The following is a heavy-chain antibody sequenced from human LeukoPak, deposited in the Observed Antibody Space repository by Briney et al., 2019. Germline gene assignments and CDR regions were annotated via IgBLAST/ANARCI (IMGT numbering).Heavy chain of an antibody. V-gene: IGHV3-48*01. Sequence: PGGSLRLSCAASGFTFSSYGMSWVRQAPGKGLEWLSHITSGGTIYYADSVKGRFTISRDNAKSSLYLQVISLRAEDTAVYFCAKEPTSRGSGRGYFDLWGRGTLVTVPS. CDR3: AKEPTSRGSGRGYFDL. CDR2: ITSGGTI. J-gene: IGHJ2*01. CDR1: GFTFSSYG. D-gene: IGHD6-19*01.